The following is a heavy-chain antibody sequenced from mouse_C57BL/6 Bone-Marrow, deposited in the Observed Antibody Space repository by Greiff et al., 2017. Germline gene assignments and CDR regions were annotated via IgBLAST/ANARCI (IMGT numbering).Heavy chain of an antibody. CDR2: IHPNSGST. CDR3: ARSLWVTTTFAY. Sequence: QVQLQQPGAELVKPGASVKLSCKASGYTFTSYWMHWVKQRPGQGLEWIGMIHPNSGSTNYNEKFKSKATLTVDKSSSTAYMQLSSLTSEDSAVYYCARSLWVTTTFAYWGQGTLVTVS. V-gene: IGHV1-64*01. D-gene: IGHD2-1*01. J-gene: IGHJ3*01. CDR1: GYTFTSYW.